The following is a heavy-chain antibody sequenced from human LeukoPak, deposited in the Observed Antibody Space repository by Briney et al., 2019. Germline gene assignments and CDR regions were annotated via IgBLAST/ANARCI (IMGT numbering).Heavy chain of an antibody. J-gene: IGHJ5*02. CDR3: ARGGGGMRIYGKNWFDP. CDR2: IYSGGST. Sequence: PGGSLRLSCAASEFSVGSNYMTWVRQAPGKGLEWVSLIYSGGSTYYADSVKGRFTISRDNSKNTLYLQMNSLRAEDTAVYYCARGGGGMRIYGKNWFDPWGQGTLVTVSS. V-gene: IGHV3-66*01. CDR1: EFSVGSNY. D-gene: IGHD3-16*01.